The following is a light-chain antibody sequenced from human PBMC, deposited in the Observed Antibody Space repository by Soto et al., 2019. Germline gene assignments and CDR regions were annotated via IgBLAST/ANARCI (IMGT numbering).Light chain of an antibody. CDR1: SSGIRDNKV. J-gene: IGLJ3*02. V-gene: IGLV2-23*01. CDR2: EAN. CDR3: CLYTRSNTWV. Sequence: QSVLTQPASVSGYPGQSITISCTGTSSGIRDNKVVSWYQQHPGKAPKLIIYEANERPSGVSDRFSGSESGDTASLTISGLQPEDGADYYCCLYTRSNTWVFGGGTKLTVL.